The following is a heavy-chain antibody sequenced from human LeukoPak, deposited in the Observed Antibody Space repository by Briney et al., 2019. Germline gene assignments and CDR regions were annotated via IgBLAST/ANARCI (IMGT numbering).Heavy chain of an antibody. D-gene: IGHD3-3*01. CDR1: GFTFSSYS. Sequence: PGGSLRLSCAASGFTFSSYSMNWVRQAPGKGLEWVSSISSSSSYIYYADSVKGRFTISRDNAKNSLYLQMNSLRAEDTAVYYCASLGNKVDFWSGYWGYDAFDIWGQGTMVTVSS. J-gene: IGHJ3*02. CDR2: ISSSSSYI. V-gene: IGHV3-21*01. CDR3: ASLGNKVDFWSGYWGYDAFDI.